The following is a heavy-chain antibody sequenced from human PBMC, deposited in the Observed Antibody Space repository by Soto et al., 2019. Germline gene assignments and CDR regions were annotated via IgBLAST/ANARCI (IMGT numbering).Heavy chain of an antibody. CDR1: GFTFSSYS. D-gene: IGHD3-22*01. Sequence: GGSLRLSCAASGFTFSSYSMNWVRQAPGKGLEWVSSISSSSSYIYYADAVEGRFTICRDNAKNSLYLQMNSLRAEDTAVYYCAIDGYYYDSSGYSTDYYFDYWGQGTLVTVSS. J-gene: IGHJ4*02. V-gene: IGHV3-21*01. CDR3: AIDGYYYDSSGYSTDYYFDY. CDR2: ISSSSSYI.